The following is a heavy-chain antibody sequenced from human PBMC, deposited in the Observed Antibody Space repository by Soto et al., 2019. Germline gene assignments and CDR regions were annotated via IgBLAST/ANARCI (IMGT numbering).Heavy chain of an antibody. CDR3: AGKPNALSYFDY. Sequence: SETLSLTCTVSGGSISSSSYYWGWIRQPPGKGLEWIGSIYYSGSTYYNPSLKSRVTTSVDTSQNQFSLKLNSVTAADTAVYFCAGKPNALSYFDYWGQGALVTVSS. CDR1: GGSISSSSYY. D-gene: IGHD2-8*01. V-gene: IGHV4-39*07. J-gene: IGHJ4*02. CDR2: IYYSGST.